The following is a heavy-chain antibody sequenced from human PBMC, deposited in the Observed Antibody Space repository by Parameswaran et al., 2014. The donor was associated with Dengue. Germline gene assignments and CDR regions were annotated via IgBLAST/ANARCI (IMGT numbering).Heavy chain of an antibody. CDR1: GYTFTTYW. J-gene: IGHJ4*02. D-gene: IGHD2/OR15-2a*01. V-gene: IGHV5-51*01. CDR2: IYPGDSDT. CDR3: ARSVKILSYAFDY. Sequence: ESLKISCKGSGYTFTTYWIGWVRQMPGKGLEWMGTIYPGDSDTRYSPSFQGQVIISADKSINTAYLQWSSLKASDTAMYYCARSVKILSYAFDYWGQGTLVTVSS.